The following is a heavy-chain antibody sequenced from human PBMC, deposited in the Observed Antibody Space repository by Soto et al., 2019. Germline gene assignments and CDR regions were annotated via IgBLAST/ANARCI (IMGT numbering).Heavy chain of an antibody. CDR1: GDSVSSNSAA. CDR3: ERSIAVAGTDFDY. V-gene: IGHV6-1*01. D-gene: IGHD6-19*01. CDR2: TYYRSKWYN. J-gene: IGHJ4*02. Sequence: SQTLSLTCAISGDSVSSNSAAWDWISQAPSRGLEWLGRTYYRSKWYNDYAVSVKSRITINPDTSKNQFSLQLNSVTPEDTAVYYCERSIAVAGTDFDYWGQGTLVTVSS.